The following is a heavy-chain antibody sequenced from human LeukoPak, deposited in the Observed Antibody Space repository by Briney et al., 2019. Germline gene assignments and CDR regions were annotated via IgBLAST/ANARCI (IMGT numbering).Heavy chain of an antibody. V-gene: IGHV3-23*01. CDR2: ISGSGGST. D-gene: IGHD3-10*01. J-gene: IGHJ4*02. Sequence: GGSLRLSCAASGFTFSSYAMSWVRQAPGKGLEWVSAISGSGGSTYYADSVKGRFTISRDNSRNTLYLQIHSLRAEDTAIYYCASSIVRGGYGDYDYWGQGTQVTVSS. CDR3: ASSIVRGGYGDYDY. CDR1: GFTFSSYA.